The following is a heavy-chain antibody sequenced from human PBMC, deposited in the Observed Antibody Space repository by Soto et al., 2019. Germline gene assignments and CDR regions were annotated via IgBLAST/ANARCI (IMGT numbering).Heavy chain of an antibody. Sequence: ASVKVSCKASGYTFTSYGISWVRQAPGQGLEWMGWISAYNGNTNYAQKLQGRATMTTDTSTSTAYMELRSLRSDDTAVYYCARQNSRIAAAGVDYWGQGTLVTVSS. D-gene: IGHD6-13*01. CDR3: ARQNSRIAAAGVDY. CDR1: GYTFTSYG. V-gene: IGHV1-18*01. CDR2: ISAYNGNT. J-gene: IGHJ4*02.